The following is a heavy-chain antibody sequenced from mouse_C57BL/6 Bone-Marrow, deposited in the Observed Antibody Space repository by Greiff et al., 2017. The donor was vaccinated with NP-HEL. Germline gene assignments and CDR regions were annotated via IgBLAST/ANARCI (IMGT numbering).Heavy chain of an antibody. CDR1: GYTFTGYW. Sequence: VQLQQSGAELMKPGASVKLSCKATGYTFTGYWIEWVKQRPGHGLEWIGEILPGSGSTNYNEKFKGKATFTADTSSNTAYMQLSSLATRDSAIYYCAGEGGLRSWYFEVWGTGTTVTVTA. CDR3: AGEGGLRSWYFEV. J-gene: IGHJ1*03. D-gene: IGHD2-4*01. V-gene: IGHV1-9*01. CDR2: ILPGSGST.